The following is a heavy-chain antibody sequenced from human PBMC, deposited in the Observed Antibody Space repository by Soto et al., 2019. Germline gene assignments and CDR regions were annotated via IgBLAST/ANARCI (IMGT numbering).Heavy chain of an antibody. CDR3: ARVPDY. CDR2: IYHRLSA. J-gene: IGHJ4*02. Sequence: SETLSLTCAVSGGAVNSGGFSCPWNCQPQGQGVERIAFIYHRLSAYYNPSLKSRVTISVVMCSHQFSLTQRSVTAADTAVYYCARVPDYWGQGTLVTVSS. CDR1: GGAVNSGGFS. V-gene: IGHV4-30-2*01.